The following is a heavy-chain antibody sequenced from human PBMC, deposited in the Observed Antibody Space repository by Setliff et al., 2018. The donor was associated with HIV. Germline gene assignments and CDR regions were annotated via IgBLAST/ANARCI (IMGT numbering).Heavy chain of an antibody. Sequence: SETLSLTCDVSGFSISSRYYWGWIRQPPGKGLEWIGSMYYSGSTYYNPSLKSRVTISVDTSKNQFSLKLSSVIAADTAVYYCARIFGDQGYYYGMDVWGQGTTVTVSS. V-gene: IGHV4-38-2*01. D-gene: IGHD3-3*01. CDR3: ARIFGDQGYYYGMDV. CDR1: GFSISSRYY. CDR2: MYYSGST. J-gene: IGHJ6*02.